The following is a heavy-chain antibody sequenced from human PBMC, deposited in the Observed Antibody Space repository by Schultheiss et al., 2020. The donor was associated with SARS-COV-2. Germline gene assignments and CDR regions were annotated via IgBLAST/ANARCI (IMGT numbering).Heavy chain of an antibody. CDR3: ARDLWIYGDYDYYYYGMDV. J-gene: IGHJ6*02. V-gene: IGHV1-2*02. D-gene: IGHD4-17*01. CDR2: MNPNSGGT. Sequence: ASVKVSCKASGYTFTGYYMHWVRQAPGQGLEWMGWMNPNSGGTNYAQKLQGRVTMTTDTSTSTAYMELRSLRSDDTAVYYCARDLWIYGDYDYYYYGMDVWGQGTTVTVSS. CDR1: GYTFTGYY.